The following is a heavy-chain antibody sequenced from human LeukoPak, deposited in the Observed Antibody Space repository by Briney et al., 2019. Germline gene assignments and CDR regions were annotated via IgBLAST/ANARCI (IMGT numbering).Heavy chain of an antibody. V-gene: IGHV3-23*01. D-gene: IGHD1-26*01. CDR2: ITHNGDDA. J-gene: IGHJ4*02. Sequence: GGSLRLSCAASGFTFDNYAMSWVRQAPGKGLEWISAITHNGDDAYHADSVKGRFTIPRDNSKNTLNLQMNSLRVEDSAVYYCAKGSRASRPYYFDFWGQGTLVTVSS. CDR3: AKGSRASRPYYFDF. CDR1: GFTFDNYA.